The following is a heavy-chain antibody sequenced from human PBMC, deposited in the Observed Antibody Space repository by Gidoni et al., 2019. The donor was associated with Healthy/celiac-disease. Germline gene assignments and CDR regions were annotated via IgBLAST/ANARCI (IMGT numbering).Heavy chain of an antibody. J-gene: IGHJ5*02. Sequence: QVTLTESGPLLVKPPETLTLTSPVSGFSLSNARMGVSWIRQPPGKALEWLAHIFSNDEKSYSTSLKSRLTISKDTSKSQVVLTMTNMDPVDTATYYCARIHGGIVVVTNWFDPWGQGTLVTVSS. CDR2: IFSNDEK. D-gene: IGHD3-22*01. CDR1: GFSLSNARMG. CDR3: ARIHGGIVVVTNWFDP. V-gene: IGHV2-26*01.